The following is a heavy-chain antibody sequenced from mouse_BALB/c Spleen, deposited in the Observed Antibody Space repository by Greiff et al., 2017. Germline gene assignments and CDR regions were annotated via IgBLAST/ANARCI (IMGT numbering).Heavy chain of an antibody. CDR1: GYTFSSYW. D-gene: IGHD1-1*01. CDR3: ARHYGSSYNAMDY. J-gene: IGHJ4*01. Sequence: QVQLQQSGAELMKPGASVKISCKATGYTFSSYWIEWVKQRPGHGLEWIEEILPGSGSTNYNEKFKGKATFTADTSSNTAYMQLSSLTSEDSAVYYCARHYGSSYNAMDYWGQGTSVTVSS. CDR2: ILPGSGST. V-gene: IGHV1-9*01.